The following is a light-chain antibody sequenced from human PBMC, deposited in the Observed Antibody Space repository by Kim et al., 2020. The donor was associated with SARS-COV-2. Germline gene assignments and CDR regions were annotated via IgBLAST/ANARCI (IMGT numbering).Light chain of an antibody. J-gene: IGLJ1*01. CDR3: NSRDNTGSHLYV. V-gene: IGLV3-19*01. CDR1: SLRTYY. CDR2: GKN. Sequence: LGQTVRITCQGDSLRTYYASWYQQKPGQAPVLVIYGKNSRPSGIPDRFSGSNSGNTASLTITGAQAEDEGDYFCNSRDNTGSHLYVFGPGTTVTVL.